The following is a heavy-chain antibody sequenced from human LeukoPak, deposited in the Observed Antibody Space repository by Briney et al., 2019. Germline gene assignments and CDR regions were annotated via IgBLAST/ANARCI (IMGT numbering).Heavy chain of an antibody. J-gene: IGHJ4*02. CDR2: IYHSGSA. CDR3: VGYCSSTTCYTRAVDY. D-gene: IGHD2-2*02. Sequence: SETLSLTCTVSGYSITSGYNWAWIRQPPGKVLEWIGSIYHSGSAYYNPSLKNRVTISVDTSKNQFSLKLSSVTAADTAVYYCVGYCSSTTCYTRAVDYWGQGTLVTVSS. CDR1: GYSITSGYN. V-gene: IGHV4-38-2*02.